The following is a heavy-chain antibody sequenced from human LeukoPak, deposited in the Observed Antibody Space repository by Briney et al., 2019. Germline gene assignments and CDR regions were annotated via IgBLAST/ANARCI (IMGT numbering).Heavy chain of an antibody. V-gene: IGHV3-9*03. D-gene: IGHD3-22*01. J-gene: IGHJ2*01. CDR2: ISWNSGSI. Sequence: GGSLRLSCAASGFTFDDYAMHWVRQAPGKGLEWVSGISWNSGSIGYADSVKGRFTISRDNAKNSLYLQMNSLRAEDMALYYCAKDSAGYYDSSGYYYLAGYFDLWGRGTLVTVSS. CDR3: AKDSAGYYDSSGYYYLAGYFDL. CDR1: GFTFDDYA.